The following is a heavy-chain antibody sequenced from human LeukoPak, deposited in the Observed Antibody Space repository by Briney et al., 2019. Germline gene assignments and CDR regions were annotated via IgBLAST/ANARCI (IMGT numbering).Heavy chain of an antibody. V-gene: IGHV4-59*08. CDR2: IYYSGST. J-gene: IGHJ6*02. Sequence: PSETLSPTCTVSGGSISSYYWSWIRQPPGKGLEWIGYIYYSGSTNYNPSLKSRVTISVDTSKNQFSLKLSSVTAADTAVYYCARLAKSYYYYYYGMDVWGQGTTVTVSS. CDR3: ARLAKSYYYYYYGMDV. CDR1: GGSISSYY.